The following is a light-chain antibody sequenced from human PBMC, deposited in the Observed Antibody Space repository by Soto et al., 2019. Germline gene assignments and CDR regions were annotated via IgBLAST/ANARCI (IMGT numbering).Light chain of an antibody. Sequence: EIVLTQSPGTLCWSPWERATGSCRASQSVSSYLAWYQQKPGQAPRLPIYDASNRATGIPARFSGSGSGTDFTLTISSLEPEDFAVYYCQQRSKWPLTFGGGTKVDIK. V-gene: IGKV3-11*01. J-gene: IGKJ4*01. CDR1: QSVSSY. CDR2: DAS. CDR3: QQRSKWPLT.